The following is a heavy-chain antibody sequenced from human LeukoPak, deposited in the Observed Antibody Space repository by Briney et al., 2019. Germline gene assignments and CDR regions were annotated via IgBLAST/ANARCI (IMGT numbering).Heavy chain of an antibody. Sequence: GASVKVSFKASGYTFTGYYMPWVRQAPGQGLEWMGWINPNSGGTNYAQKFQGRVTMTRDTSISTAYMELSRLRSDDTAVYYCAIKVVVDFDYWRQGTLVTVSS. D-gene: IGHD3-22*01. V-gene: IGHV1-2*02. CDR2: INPNSGGT. CDR3: AIKVVVDFDY. J-gene: IGHJ4*02. CDR1: GYTFTGYY.